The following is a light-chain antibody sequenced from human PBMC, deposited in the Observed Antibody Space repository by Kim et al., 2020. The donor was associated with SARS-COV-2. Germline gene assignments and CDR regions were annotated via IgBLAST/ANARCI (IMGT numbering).Light chain of an antibody. CDR3: KSRDSSGNRLV. Sequence: ALGETVRITCQGDNLRTYYASLYQQKPGQTPVLGIFGKNNRPSGIPDRFSGSSSGNTASLTITGAQAEDEADYYCKSRDSSGNRLVFGGGTQLTVL. V-gene: IGLV3-19*01. J-gene: IGLJ2*01. CDR1: NLRTYY. CDR2: GKN.